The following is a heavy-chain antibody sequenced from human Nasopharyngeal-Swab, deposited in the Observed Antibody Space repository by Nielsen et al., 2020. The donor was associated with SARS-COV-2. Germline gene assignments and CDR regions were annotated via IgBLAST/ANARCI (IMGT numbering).Heavy chain of an antibody. D-gene: IGHD5-24*01. V-gene: IGHV4-59*01. CDR2: LYYSGST. J-gene: IGHJ5*02. CDR3: ARERTDGYNVSFDPSNWFDP. Sequence: WIRQPPVKGLEWIGYLYYSGSTNYNPSLKSRVTISVDTSKNQFSLKLSSVTAADTAVYYCARERTDGYNVSFDPSNWFDPWGQEPWSPSPQ.